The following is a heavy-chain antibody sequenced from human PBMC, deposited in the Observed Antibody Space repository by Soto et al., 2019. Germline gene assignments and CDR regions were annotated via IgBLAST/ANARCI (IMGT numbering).Heavy chain of an antibody. J-gene: IGHJ4*02. Sequence: EVQLVESGGGLVKPGGSLRLSCAVSGFTFSNYAMNWVRQAPGKGLEWVSSISGSSSSTFYADSVRGRFTISRDNAKNSLFLHMNSLRAEDTAVYYCASSDYYDGSGYYRLFDFWGQRTLVTVSS. CDR2: ISGSSSST. CDR1: GFTFSNYA. D-gene: IGHD3-22*01. V-gene: IGHV3-21*01. CDR3: ASSDYYDGSGYYRLFDF.